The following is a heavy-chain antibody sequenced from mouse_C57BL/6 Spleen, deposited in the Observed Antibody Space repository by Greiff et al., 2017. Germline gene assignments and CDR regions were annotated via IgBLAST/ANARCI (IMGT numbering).Heavy chain of an antibody. Sequence: EVKLQESGGGLVKPGGSLKLSCAASGFTFSSYAMSWVRQTPEKRLEWVATISDGGSYTYYPDNVKGRFTISRDNAKNNLYLQMSHLKSEDTAMYYCARDRTTVGDFDYWGQGTTLTVSS. J-gene: IGHJ2*01. CDR3: ARDRTTVGDFDY. V-gene: IGHV5-4*01. D-gene: IGHD1-1*01. CDR1: GFTFSSYA. CDR2: ISDGGSYT.